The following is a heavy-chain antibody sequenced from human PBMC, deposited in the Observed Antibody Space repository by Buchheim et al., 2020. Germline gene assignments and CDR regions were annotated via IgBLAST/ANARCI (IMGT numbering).Heavy chain of an antibody. CDR2: ISGSGGST. CDR1: GFTFSSYA. D-gene: IGHD4-17*01. V-gene: IGHV3-23*01. CDR3: ANSLRGSLTTVNYYYGMDV. J-gene: IGHJ6*02. Sequence: EVQLLESGGGLVQPGGSLRLSCAASGFTFSSYAMSWVRQAPGKGLEWVSAISGSGGSTYYADSVKGRFTISRDNSKNTLYLQMNSLRAEDTAVYYCANSLRGSLTTVNYYYGMDVWGQGTT.